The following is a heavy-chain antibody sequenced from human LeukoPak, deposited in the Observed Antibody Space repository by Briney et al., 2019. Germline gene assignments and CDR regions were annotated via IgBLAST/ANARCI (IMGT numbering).Heavy chain of an antibody. Sequence: PSETLSLTCTVSGGSISSYYWSWIRQPPGKGLEWIGYIYYSGSTNYNPSLKSRVTISVDTSKNQFSLQLNSVTPEDTAVYYCARDKVGSSWYSDAFDIWGQGTMVTVSS. D-gene: IGHD6-13*01. CDR3: ARDKVGSSWYSDAFDI. CDR1: GGSISSYY. V-gene: IGHV4-59*12. J-gene: IGHJ3*02. CDR2: IYYSGST.